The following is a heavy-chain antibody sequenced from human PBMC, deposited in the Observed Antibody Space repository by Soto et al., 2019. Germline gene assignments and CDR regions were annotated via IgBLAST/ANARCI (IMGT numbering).Heavy chain of an antibody. CDR1: GYTFTSYD. CDR2: MNPNSGNT. Sequence: QVQLVQSGAEVKKPGASVKVSCKASGYTFTSYDINWVRQATGQGLEWMGWMNPNSGNTGYAQKFQGRVTMTRNTSISTAYMELSSLRSEDTAVYYCSRVRSIAARLHFQHWGQGTLVTVSS. V-gene: IGHV1-8*01. CDR3: SRVRSIAARLHFQH. D-gene: IGHD6-6*01. J-gene: IGHJ1*01.